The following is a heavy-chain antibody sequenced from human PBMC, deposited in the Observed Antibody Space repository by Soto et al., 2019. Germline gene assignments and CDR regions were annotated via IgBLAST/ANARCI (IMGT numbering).Heavy chain of an antibody. CDR3: ASDNYGPLYY. J-gene: IGHJ4*02. Sequence: QVQLVQSGAELKKPGASVRVSCKPSGYTFTDLYIHWVRQAPGQGLEWMGWVDPRSGDRRNTQKFQGRVTMRRDTSTSTVYMDLNSLTSDDTEVYYCASDNYGPLYYWGQGTLVTVSS. CDR1: GYTFTDLY. V-gene: IGHV1-2*02. D-gene: IGHD3-10*01. CDR2: VDPRSGDR.